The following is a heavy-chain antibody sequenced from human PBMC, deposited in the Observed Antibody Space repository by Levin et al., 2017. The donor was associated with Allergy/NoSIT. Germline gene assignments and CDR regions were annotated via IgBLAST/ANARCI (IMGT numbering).Heavy chain of an antibody. V-gene: IGHV1-18*01. CDR3: ARGRPCSSTSCYTIDNWFDP. CDR2: ISAYNGNT. J-gene: IGHJ5*02. CDR1: GYTFTSYG. Sequence: ASVKVSCKASGYTFTSYGISWVRQAPGQGLEWMGWISAYNGNTNYAQKLQGRVTMTTDTSTSTAYMELRSLRSDDTAVYYCARGRPCSSTSCYTIDNWFDPWGQGTLVTVSS. D-gene: IGHD2-2*02.